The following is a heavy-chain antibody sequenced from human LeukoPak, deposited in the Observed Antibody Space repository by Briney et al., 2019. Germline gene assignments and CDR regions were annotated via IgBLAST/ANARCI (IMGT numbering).Heavy chain of an antibody. CDR2: ISGRGGSI. J-gene: IGHJ4*02. Sequence: GGSLRLSCAGSGFTFRNYAMSWVRQAPGKRLEWVSTISGRGGSIYYADSLKGRFTISRDNSMNTLFLQMNSLKAEDTAVYYCAKDWDYYDSGAYYYFDYWGQGTLVTVSS. CDR1: GFTFRNYA. D-gene: IGHD3-22*01. V-gene: IGHV3-23*01. CDR3: AKDWDYYDSGAYYYFDY.